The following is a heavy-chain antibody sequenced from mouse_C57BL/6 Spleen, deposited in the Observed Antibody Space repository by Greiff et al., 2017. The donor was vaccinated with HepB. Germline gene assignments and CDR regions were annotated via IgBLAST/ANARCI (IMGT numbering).Heavy chain of an antibody. CDR3: ARQDAFAFAY. CDR2: IHHNSGST. V-gene: IGHV1-64*01. J-gene: IGHJ3*01. Sequence: QVQLKQPGAELVKPGASVKLSCKASGYTFTSYWMHWVKQRPGQGLEWIGMIHHNSGSTNYNEKFKSKATLTVDKSSSTAYMQLSSLTSEDSAVYYCARQDAFAFAYWGQGTLVTVSA. CDR1: GYTFTSYW.